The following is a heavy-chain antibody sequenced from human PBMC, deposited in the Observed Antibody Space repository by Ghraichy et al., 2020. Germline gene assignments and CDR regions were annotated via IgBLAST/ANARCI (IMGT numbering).Heavy chain of an antibody. CDR2: INHSGST. CDR3: ANLWFGELSHDY. V-gene: IGHV4-34*01. J-gene: IGHJ4*02. CDR1: GGSFSGYY. Sequence: SETLSLTCAVYGGSFSGYYWSWIRQPPGKGLEWIGEINHSGSTNYNPSLKSRVTISVDTSKNQFSLKLSSVTAADTAVYYCANLWFGELSHDYWGQGTLVTVSS. D-gene: IGHD3-10*01.